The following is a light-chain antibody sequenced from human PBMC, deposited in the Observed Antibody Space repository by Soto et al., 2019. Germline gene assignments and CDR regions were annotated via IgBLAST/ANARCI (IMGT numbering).Light chain of an antibody. Sequence: EIVMTQSPATLSVSPGERATLSCTASHYIYSKVAWFQQRPGQAPRLLIYRASTRATGTPARFSGSGSGTEFTLTITSLQSEDFALYYCQQYHNLWTFGQGTEVEIK. CDR2: RAS. CDR3: QQYHNLWT. V-gene: IGKV3-15*01. CDR1: HYIYSK. J-gene: IGKJ1*01.